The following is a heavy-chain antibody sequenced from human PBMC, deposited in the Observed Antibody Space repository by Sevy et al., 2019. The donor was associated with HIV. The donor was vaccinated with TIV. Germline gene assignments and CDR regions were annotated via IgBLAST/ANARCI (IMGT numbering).Heavy chain of an antibody. CDR2: FDPEDGET. CDR1: GYTLTELS. CDR3: ATPFLMGNRYYYYGMDV. D-gene: IGHD3-3*02. V-gene: IGHV1-24*01. J-gene: IGHJ6*02. Sequence: ASVKVSCKVSGYTLTELSMHWVRQAPGKGLERMGGFDPEDGETIYAQKFQGRVTMTEDTSTDTAYMELSSLRSEDTAVYYCATPFLMGNRYYYYGMDVWGQGTTVTVSS.